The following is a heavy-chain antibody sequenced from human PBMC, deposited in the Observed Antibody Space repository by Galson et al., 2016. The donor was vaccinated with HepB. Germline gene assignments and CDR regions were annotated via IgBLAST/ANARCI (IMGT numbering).Heavy chain of an antibody. CDR3: ARSGSYYIFDY. D-gene: IGHD3-10*01. Sequence: LSLTCTVSGDSIPNYRWSWIRQPPGKGLEWIGYIYGSGNTNYNPSLKSRVTLSLHPSQNQVSLKLTSVTAADTAVYYCARSGSYYIFDYWGQGALVTVSS. CDR2: IYGSGNT. J-gene: IGHJ4*02. CDR1: GDSIPNYR. V-gene: IGHV4-59*01.